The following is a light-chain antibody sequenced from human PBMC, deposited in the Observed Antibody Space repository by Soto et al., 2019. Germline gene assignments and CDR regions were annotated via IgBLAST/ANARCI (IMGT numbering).Light chain of an antibody. CDR2: ENN. V-gene: IGLV1-51*02. J-gene: IGLJ3*02. CDR3: GTWDSSLSAVV. CDR1: SSNIGNNY. Sequence: QAVVTQAPSVSAAPGQKVTISCSGSSSNIGNNYVSWYQQLPGAVPKVLIYENNKRPSGIPDRFSGSKSGTSATLGITGLQTGDEADYYCGTWDSSLSAVVFGGGTKLTVL.